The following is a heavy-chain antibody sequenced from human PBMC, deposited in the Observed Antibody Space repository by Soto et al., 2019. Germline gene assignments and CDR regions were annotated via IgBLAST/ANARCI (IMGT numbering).Heavy chain of an antibody. CDR2: TYYRSKWYN. CDR3: ARRVTTETTAFDY. J-gene: IGHJ4*02. D-gene: IGHD1-1*01. CDR1: GDSVSSNRAA. V-gene: IGHV6-1*01. Sequence: QVPLQQSGPGLVKPSQTLSLTCAISGDSVSSNRAAWNWIRQSPSRGLEWLGRTYYRSKWYNDFAISVKSRITINADTSKNQFSLQLSSVTPEDTALYYCARRVTTETTAFDYWGQGTLVTVSS.